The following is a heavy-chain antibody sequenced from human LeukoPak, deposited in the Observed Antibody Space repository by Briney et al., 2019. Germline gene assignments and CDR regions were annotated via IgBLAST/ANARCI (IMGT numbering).Heavy chain of an antibody. J-gene: IGHJ4*02. CDR1: GFTFSSYE. CDR2: ISSSGSTI. CDR3: ARDRGVYYDSNGYYHKRLFDY. V-gene: IGHV3-48*03. Sequence: SGGSLRLSCAASGFTFSSYEMNWVRQAPGKGLEWVSYISSSGSTIYYADSVKGRFTISRDNAKNSLYLQMSSLRAEDTAVYYCARDRGVYYDSNGYYHKRLFDYWGQGTLVTVSS. D-gene: IGHD3-22*01.